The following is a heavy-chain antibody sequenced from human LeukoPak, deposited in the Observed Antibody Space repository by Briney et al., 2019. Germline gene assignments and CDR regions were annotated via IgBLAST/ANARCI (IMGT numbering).Heavy chain of an antibody. CDR1: GFTFSSFA. Sequence: GGSLRLSCAASGFTFSSFAMHWVRQAPGKGLEWVAFISYVARDTYYGDSVKGRFTVSRDNSKDMVYLQMNSPTTADTAVYYCARSYSLPEYWGQGTLVTVSS. CDR2: ISYVARDT. J-gene: IGHJ4*02. D-gene: IGHD1-26*01. CDR3: ARSYSLPEY. V-gene: IGHV3-30*04.